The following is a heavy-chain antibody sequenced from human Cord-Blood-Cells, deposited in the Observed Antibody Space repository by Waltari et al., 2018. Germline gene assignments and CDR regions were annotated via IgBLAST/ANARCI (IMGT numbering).Heavy chain of an antibody. J-gene: IGHJ4*02. CDR3: ARAGWEDSSGFDY. CDR2: IYSSGST. CDR1: GGSISIYY. Sequence: QVQLQESGPGLVKPSETLSLTCTVSGGSISIYYWSWIRQHPGKGLEWIGYIYSSGSTNYTPSLKSRVTISVDTAKNQFSLKLSSVTAADTAVYYCARAGWEDSSGFDYWGQGTLVTVSS. D-gene: IGHD6-19*01. V-gene: IGHV4-59*01.